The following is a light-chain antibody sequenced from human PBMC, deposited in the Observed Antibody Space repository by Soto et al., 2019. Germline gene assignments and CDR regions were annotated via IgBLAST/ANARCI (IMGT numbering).Light chain of an antibody. CDR1: PRVFYSSNNTNY. Sequence: DIVMTQSPESLAVSLGERGPINRKSRPRVFYSSNNTNYVHWDQQKPGQPPKLHISWASSREAGVPDRFSGSGSGTDVTLTIGSVQAEDVAGYYCQPDEDSPITVGQGTRLEIK. CDR3: QPDEDSPIT. CDR2: WAS. J-gene: IGKJ5*01. V-gene: IGKV4-1*01.